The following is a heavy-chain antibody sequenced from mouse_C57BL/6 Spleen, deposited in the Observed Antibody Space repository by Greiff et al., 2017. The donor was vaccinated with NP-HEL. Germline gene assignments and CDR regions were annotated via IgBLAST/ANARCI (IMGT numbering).Heavy chain of an antibody. J-gene: IGHJ4*01. D-gene: IGHD2-2*01. CDR3: ARGGYDYYAMDY. CDR2: IHPNSGST. CDR1: GYTFTSYW. V-gene: IGHV1-64*01. Sequence: QVQLKESGAELVKPGASVKLSCKASGYTFTSYWMHWVKQRPGQGLEWIGMIHPNSGSTNYNEKFKSKATLTVDKSSSTAYMQLSSLTSEDSAVYYCARGGYDYYAMDYWGQGTSVTVSS.